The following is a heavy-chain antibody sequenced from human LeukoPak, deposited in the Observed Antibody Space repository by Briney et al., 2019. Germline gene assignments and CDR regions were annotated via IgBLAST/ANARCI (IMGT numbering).Heavy chain of an antibody. CDR2: ISSSGGST. Sequence: GGSLRLSCAASGFTFSSYGMSWVRQAPGKGLEWVSTISSSGGSTYYADSVKGRFTISRDNSKNTLYLQMNSLRAEDTAVYYCARDGGFRSSWGWDFDYWGQGTLVTVSS. V-gene: IGHV3-23*01. CDR3: ARDGGFRSSWGWDFDY. CDR1: GFTFSSYG. D-gene: IGHD6-13*01. J-gene: IGHJ4*02.